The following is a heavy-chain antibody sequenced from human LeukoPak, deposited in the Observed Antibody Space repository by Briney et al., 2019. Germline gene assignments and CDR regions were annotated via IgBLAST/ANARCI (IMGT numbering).Heavy chain of an antibody. CDR3: ARALGTTVTGATFLDY. Sequence: SSETLSLTCTVSGGSISSYYWSWIRQPPGKGLEWIGYIYYSGSTNYNPSLKSRVTISVDTSKNQFSLKLSSVTAADTAVYYCARALGTTVTGATFLDYWGQGTLVTVSS. V-gene: IGHV4-59*01. CDR1: GGSISSYY. J-gene: IGHJ4*02. D-gene: IGHD4-17*01. CDR2: IYYSGST.